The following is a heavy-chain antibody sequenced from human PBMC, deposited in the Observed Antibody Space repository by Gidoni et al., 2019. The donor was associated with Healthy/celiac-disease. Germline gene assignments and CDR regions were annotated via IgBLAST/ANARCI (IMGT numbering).Heavy chain of an antibody. Sequence: QLQLQESGPGLVKHAETLSLTCTVSGGSIRSSSYYWGWIRQPPGKGLEWIGSICFCGSTYSNPSLKSRVTISVNTSKNPFSLKLSSVTAADTAVYYCARRSRIAVAGTVDYWGQGTLVTVSS. CDR2: ICFCGST. D-gene: IGHD6-19*01. J-gene: IGHJ4*02. V-gene: IGHV4-39*01. CDR3: ARRSRIAVAGTVDY. CDR1: GGSIRSSSYY.